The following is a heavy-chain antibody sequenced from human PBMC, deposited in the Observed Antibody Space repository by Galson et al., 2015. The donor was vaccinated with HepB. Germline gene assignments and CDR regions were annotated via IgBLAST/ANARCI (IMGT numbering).Heavy chain of an antibody. V-gene: IGHV3-30*04. CDR2: ISYDGSNK. CDR1: GFTFSSYA. D-gene: IGHD1-26*01. CDR3: ARPVGSYWYFDY. J-gene: IGHJ4*02. Sequence: SLRLSCAASGFTFSSYAMHWVRQAPGKGLEWVAVISYDGSNKYYADSVKGRFTISRDNSKNTPYLQMNSLRAEDTAVYYCARPVGSYWYFDYWGQGTLVTVSS.